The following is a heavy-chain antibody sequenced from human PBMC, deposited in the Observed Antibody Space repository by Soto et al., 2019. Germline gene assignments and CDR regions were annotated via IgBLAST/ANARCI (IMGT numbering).Heavy chain of an antibody. CDR1: GYTFTSYA. Sequence: GASVKVSCKASGYTFTSYAISWVRQAPGQGLEWMGWISAYNGNTNYAQKFQGRVTITRDTSASTAYMELSSLRSEDTAVYYCARDLGGWPDYWGQGTLVTVSS. CDR2: ISAYNGNT. D-gene: IGHD2-15*01. CDR3: ARDLGGWPDY. J-gene: IGHJ4*02. V-gene: IGHV1-18*01.